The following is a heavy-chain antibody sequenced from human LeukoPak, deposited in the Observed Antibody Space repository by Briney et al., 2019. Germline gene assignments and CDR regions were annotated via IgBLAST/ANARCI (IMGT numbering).Heavy chain of an antibody. CDR3: ARVPFWSGYCADY. D-gene: IGHD3-3*01. V-gene: IGHV3-30-3*01. CDR1: GFTFSSYA. CDR2: ISYDGSNK. J-gene: IGHJ4*02. Sequence: GGSLRLSCAASGFTFSSYAMHWVRQAPGKGLEWVAVISYDGSNKYYADSVKGRFTISRDNSKNTLYLQMNSLRAEDTAVYYCARVPFWSGYCADYWGQGTLVTVSS.